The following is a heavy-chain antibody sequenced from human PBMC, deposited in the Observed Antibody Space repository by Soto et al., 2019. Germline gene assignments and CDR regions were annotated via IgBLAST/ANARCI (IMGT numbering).Heavy chain of an antibody. CDR3: ERDRNPLHCSSTSCYKVVTWGYYYYGMDV. D-gene: IGHD2-2*02. Sequence: SQTLSLTCAISGDSVSSNSAAWNWIRQSPSRGLEWLGRTYYRSKWYNDYAVSVKSRITINPDTSKNQFSLQLNSVTPEDTAVYYCERDRNPLHCSSTSCYKVVTWGYYYYGMDVWGQGTTVTVSS. CDR1: GDSVSSNSAA. V-gene: IGHV6-1*01. CDR2: TYYRSKWYN. J-gene: IGHJ6*02.